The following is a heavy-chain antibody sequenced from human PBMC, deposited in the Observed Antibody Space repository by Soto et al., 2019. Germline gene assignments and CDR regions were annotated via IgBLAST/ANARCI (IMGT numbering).Heavy chain of an antibody. CDR2: IKGDGSAK. J-gene: IGHJ4*02. V-gene: IGHV3-7*05. CDR1: GFTFGNYW. D-gene: IGHD3-9*01. Sequence: GGSLRLSCAASGFTFGNYWMTWVRQAPGKGLEWVANIKGDGSAKSYLDSVRGRFTVSRDNAENSLFLQMNILRAEDTALYYCAKSGYFDFWYFDYWGQGTLVTVSS. CDR3: AKSGYFDFWYFDY.